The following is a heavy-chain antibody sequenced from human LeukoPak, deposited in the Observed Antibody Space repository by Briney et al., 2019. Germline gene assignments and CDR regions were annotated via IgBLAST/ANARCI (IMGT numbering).Heavy chain of an antibody. J-gene: IGHJ2*01. D-gene: IGHD2-21*02. CDR3: ARDADNTASYWYFDL. CDR1: GFTLSYYG. Sequence: GGSLRLSCTASGFTLSYYGMHWVRQAPGKGLEWVALIWSDGSNENYADSVRGRFTISRDTSTNTLYLQMHSLRAEDTAVYYCARDADNTASYWYFDLWGRGTQVTVSS. V-gene: IGHV3-33*01. CDR2: IWSDGSNE.